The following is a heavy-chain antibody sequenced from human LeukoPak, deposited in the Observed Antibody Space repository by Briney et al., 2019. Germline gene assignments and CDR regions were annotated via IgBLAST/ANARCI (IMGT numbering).Heavy chain of an antibody. CDR2: IYYSGST. J-gene: IGHJ5*02. Sequence: PSETLSLTCTVSGGSISSSSYYWGWIRQPPGKGLEWIGSIYYSGSTYYNPSLKSRVTISVDTSKNQFSLKLSSVTAADTAVYYCARGRGYSYGFRAGWFDPWGRGTLVTVSS. CDR1: GGSISSSSYY. CDR3: ARGRGYSYGFRAGWFDP. D-gene: IGHD5-18*01. V-gene: IGHV4-39*07.